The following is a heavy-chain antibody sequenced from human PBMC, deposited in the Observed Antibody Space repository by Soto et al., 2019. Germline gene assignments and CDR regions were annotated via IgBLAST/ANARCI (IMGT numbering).Heavy chain of an antibody. CDR2: INPSGGST. CDR3: AGGKNLGTQPYYYYYGMDV. Sequence: ASVNVSCKASGYTFTSYYMHWVRQAPGQGLEWMGIINPSGGSTSYAQKFQGRVTMTRDTSTSTVYMELSSLRSEDTAVYYCAGGKNLGTQPYYYYYGMDVWGQGTTVTVSS. J-gene: IGHJ6*02. CDR1: GYTFTSYY. V-gene: IGHV1-46*01. D-gene: IGHD3-10*01.